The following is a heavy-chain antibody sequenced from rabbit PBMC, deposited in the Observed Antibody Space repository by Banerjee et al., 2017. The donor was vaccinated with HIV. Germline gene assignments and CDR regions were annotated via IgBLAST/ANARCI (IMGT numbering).Heavy chain of an antibody. CDR1: VFSFSNKYV. Sequence: QEQLEESGGGLVKPEGSLTLTCKASVFSFSNKYVMCWVRQAQGKGLEWIACINTSTGNTVYASWAKGRFTISKTSSTTVTLQMTSLTFADTATYFCARDEGGIDYCFSLWGPGTLVTVS. CDR2: INTSTGNT. V-gene: IGHV1S45*01. D-gene: IGHD8-1*01. J-gene: IGHJ4*01. CDR3: ARDEGGIDYCFSL.